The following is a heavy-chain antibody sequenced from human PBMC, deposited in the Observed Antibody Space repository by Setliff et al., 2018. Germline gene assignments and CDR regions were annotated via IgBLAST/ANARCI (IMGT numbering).Heavy chain of an antibody. CDR1: GYSFSDSA. Sequence: ASVKVSCKTSGYSFSDSAVNWVRQAPGQGLEWVGWISPYSGNAYYAPKLQDRVTLTTDTSTTTAFMDLTSLRSEDTAVYYCARGYQVTPPRADAFDIWGQGTLVTVSS. D-gene: IGHD1-20*01. V-gene: IGHV1-18*01. CDR2: ISPYSGNA. J-gene: IGHJ3*02. CDR3: ARGYQVTPPRADAFDI.